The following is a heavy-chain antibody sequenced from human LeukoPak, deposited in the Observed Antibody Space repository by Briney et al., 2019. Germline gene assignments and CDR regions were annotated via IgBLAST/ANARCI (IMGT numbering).Heavy chain of an antibody. J-gene: IGHJ4*02. CDR1: GGSISSSSYY. D-gene: IGHD2/OR15-2a*01. CDR3: ARAFRLYFDY. V-gene: IGHV4-39*01. Sequence: SETLSLTCTVSGGSISSSSYYWGWIRQPPGKGLEWIGSIYYSGSTYYNPSLKSRVTISVDTSNNQFSLKLSSVTAADTAVYYCARAFRLYFDYWGQGTLVTVSS. CDR2: IYYSGST.